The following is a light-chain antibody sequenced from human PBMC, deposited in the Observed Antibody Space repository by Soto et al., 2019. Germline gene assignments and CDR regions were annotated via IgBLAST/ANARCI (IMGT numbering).Light chain of an antibody. CDR2: KAS. CDR3: QHYNSYALT. Sequence: DIQMTQSPSTLSGSVGDRVTITCRASQTISSWLAWYQQKPGKAPKLLIYKASTLKSGVPSRFSGSGSGTEFTLTISSLQPDDFATYYCQHYNSYALTFGGGTKV. V-gene: IGKV1-5*03. J-gene: IGKJ4*01. CDR1: QTISSW.